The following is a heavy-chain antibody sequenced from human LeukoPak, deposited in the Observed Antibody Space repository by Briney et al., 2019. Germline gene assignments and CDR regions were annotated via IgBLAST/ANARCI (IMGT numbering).Heavy chain of an antibody. D-gene: IGHD2-2*01. CDR2: IKSKTDGGTT. CDR1: GFTFSNAW. V-gene: IGHV3-15*01. Sequence: GGSLRLSCAASGFTFSNAWMSWVRQAPGKGLEWVGRIKSKTDGGTTDYAAPVKVRFTISRDDSKNTLYLQMNSLKTEDTAVYYCTTGVSSDIVVVPAAIFLGLRGTPFDYWGQGTLVTVSS. J-gene: IGHJ4*02. CDR3: TTGVSSDIVVVPAAIFLGLRGTPFDY.